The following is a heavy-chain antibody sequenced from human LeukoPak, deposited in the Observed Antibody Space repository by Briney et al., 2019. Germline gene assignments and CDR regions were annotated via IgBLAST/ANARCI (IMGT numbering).Heavy chain of an antibody. Sequence: SETLSLTCTVSGASIRSGDYYWSWIRQPPGKGLEWIGYIYDSGSTYYNPSLKSRITISVDTSENRFSLKLSSVTATDTAVYYCARDCSGGSCYGAFDIWSQGTMVTASS. V-gene: IGHV4-30-4*01. CDR3: ARDCSGGSCYGAFDI. CDR2: IYDSGST. CDR1: GASIRSGDYY. D-gene: IGHD2-15*01. J-gene: IGHJ3*02.